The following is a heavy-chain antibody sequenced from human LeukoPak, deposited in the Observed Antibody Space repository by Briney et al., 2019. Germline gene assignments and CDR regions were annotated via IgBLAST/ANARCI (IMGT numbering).Heavy chain of an antibody. Sequence: ESLKISCKASGYSFPDYWIGWVRQPPGKGLEWMGIIYPGDSDTRYSPSFQGQVTISADKSISTAYLQWSSLTASDIAMYYCARADQLRWFGDPRRPYYYGMDVWGQGTTVTVSS. J-gene: IGHJ6*02. V-gene: IGHV5-51*01. CDR2: IYPGDSDT. CDR3: ARADQLRWFGDPRRPYYYGMDV. D-gene: IGHD3-10*01. CDR1: GYSFPDYW.